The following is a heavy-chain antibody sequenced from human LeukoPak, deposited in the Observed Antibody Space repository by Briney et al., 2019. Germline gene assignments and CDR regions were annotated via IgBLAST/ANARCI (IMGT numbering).Heavy chain of an antibody. CDR2: INAGNGNT. CDR1: GYTFTNYA. D-gene: IGHD1-26*01. J-gene: IGHJ5*02. CDR3: AREASMMQWELLSSWFDP. V-gene: IGHV1-3*01. Sequence: GASVKVSCKASGYTFTNYAVNWVRQAPGQRLEWMGWINAGNGNTKYSQEFQGRVTIIRDTSASTAYMELRSLRSDDTAVYYCAREASMMQWELLSSWFDPWGQGTLVTVSS.